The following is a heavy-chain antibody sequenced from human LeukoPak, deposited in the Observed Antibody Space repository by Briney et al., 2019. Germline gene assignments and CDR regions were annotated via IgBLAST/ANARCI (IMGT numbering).Heavy chain of an antibody. CDR3: AKETTVAGFYPYFDY. CDR1: GFTFSSFS. J-gene: IGHJ4*02. Sequence: GGSLRLSCATSGFTFSSFSMNWVRQAPGKGLEWISYIKSDSSTIYYADSVKGRFTISRDNAKNTLYLQMSSLRAEDTAVYYCAKETTVAGFYPYFDYWGQGTLVTVSS. D-gene: IGHD6-19*01. CDR2: IKSDSSTI. V-gene: IGHV3-48*01.